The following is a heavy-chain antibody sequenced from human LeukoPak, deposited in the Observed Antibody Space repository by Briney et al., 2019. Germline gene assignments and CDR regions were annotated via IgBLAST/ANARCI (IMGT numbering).Heavy chain of an antibody. Sequence: GGSLRLSCAASGFTFSSYGMHWVRQAPGKGLEWVAVISYDGSNKYYADSVKGRFTISRDNSKNTLYLQMNSLRAEDTAVYYCAKERYDFWSGSIFDYWGQGTLVTVSS. CDR1: GFTFSSYG. J-gene: IGHJ4*02. V-gene: IGHV3-30*18. CDR3: AKERYDFWSGSIFDY. D-gene: IGHD3-3*01. CDR2: ISYDGSNK.